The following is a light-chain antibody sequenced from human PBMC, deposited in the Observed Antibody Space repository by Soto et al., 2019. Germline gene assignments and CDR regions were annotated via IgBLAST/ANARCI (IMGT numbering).Light chain of an antibody. Sequence: AIQLTQSPSSLSASVGDRVTITCRASQGISSALAGYQQKPGKAPQLLIYDASSLESGVPSRFSGSGSGTDFTLTISSLQPEDFATYYCQQFTTFGQGTKVEIK. CDR3: QQFTT. CDR1: QGISSA. V-gene: IGKV1-13*02. CDR2: DAS. J-gene: IGKJ1*01.